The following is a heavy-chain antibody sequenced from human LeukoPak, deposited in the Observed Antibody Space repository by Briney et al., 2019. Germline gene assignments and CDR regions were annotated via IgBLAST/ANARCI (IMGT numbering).Heavy chain of an antibody. CDR3: ARVLTEGALDQVGAFDI. D-gene: IGHD2-2*01. J-gene: IGHJ3*02. CDR2: INPSGGST. V-gene: IGHV1-46*02. CDR1: GGTFNNYT. Sequence: GASVKVSCKASGGTFNNYTISWVRQAPGQGLEWMGIINPSGGSTSYAQKFQGRVTMTRDTSTSTVYMELSSLRSEDTAVYYCARVLTEGALDQVGAFDIWGQGTMVTVSS.